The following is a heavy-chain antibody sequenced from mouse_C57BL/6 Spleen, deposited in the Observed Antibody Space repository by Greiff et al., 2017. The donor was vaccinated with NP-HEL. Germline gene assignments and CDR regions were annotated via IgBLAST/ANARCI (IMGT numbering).Heavy chain of an antibody. D-gene: IGHD1-1*01. J-gene: IGHJ3*01. CDR2: ISYDGSN. CDR3: AREGDYYGSSYWFAY. CDR1: GYSITSGYY. Sequence: ESGPGLVKPSQSLSLTCSVTGYSITSGYYWNWIRQFPGNKLEWMGYISYDGSNNYNPSLKNRISLTRDTSTNQFFLKLNSVTTEDTATYYCAREGDYYGSSYWFAYWGQGTLVTVSA. V-gene: IGHV3-6*01.